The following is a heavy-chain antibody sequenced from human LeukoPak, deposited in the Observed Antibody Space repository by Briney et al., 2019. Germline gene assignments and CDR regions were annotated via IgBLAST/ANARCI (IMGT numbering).Heavy chain of an antibody. CDR1: GYTFTDYW. J-gene: IGHJ3*02. D-gene: IGHD5-24*01. CDR3: ARQGYNYHPSAFDI. V-gene: IGHV5-51*01. Sequence: PGESLKISCKASGYTFTDYWIGWVRQMPGKGLEWMGIIYPGESDIRYSPSFQGQVTISADKSISTAYLQWSSLKASDTAMYYCARQGYNYHPSAFDIWGQGTMVTVSS. CDR2: IYPGESDI.